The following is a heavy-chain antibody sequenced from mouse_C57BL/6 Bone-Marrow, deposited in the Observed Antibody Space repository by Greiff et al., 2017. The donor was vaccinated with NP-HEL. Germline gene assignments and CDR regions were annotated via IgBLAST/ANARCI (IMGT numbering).Heavy chain of an antibody. V-gene: IGHV1-69*01. Sequence: QVQLQQPGAELVMPGASVKLSCKASGYTFTSYWMHWVKQRPGQGLEWIGEIDPSDSYTNYNQKFKGKSTLTVDKSSSTAYMQLSSLTSEDSAVYYCAREGSSGYFYAMDYWGQGTSVTVSS. CDR3: AREGSSGYFYAMDY. D-gene: IGHD3-2*02. CDR2: IDPSDSYT. CDR1: GYTFTSYW. J-gene: IGHJ4*01.